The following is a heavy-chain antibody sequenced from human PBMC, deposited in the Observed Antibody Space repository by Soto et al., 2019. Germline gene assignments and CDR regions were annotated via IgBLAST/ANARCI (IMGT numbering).Heavy chain of an antibody. Sequence: EVQLLESGGGLVQPGGSLRLSCAASGFTFSSYAMSWVRQAPGKGLEWVSAISGSGGSTYYADSVKGRFTISRDNSKNTLYRQMNSLRAEDTAVYYCALREMGCSGGSCYSLRYYYYYMDVWGKGTTVTVSS. J-gene: IGHJ6*03. CDR1: GFTFSSYA. V-gene: IGHV3-23*01. CDR3: ALREMGCSGGSCYSLRYYYYYMDV. D-gene: IGHD2-15*01. CDR2: ISGSGGST.